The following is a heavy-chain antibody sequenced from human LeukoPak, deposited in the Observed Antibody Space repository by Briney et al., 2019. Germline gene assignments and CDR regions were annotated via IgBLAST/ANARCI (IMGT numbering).Heavy chain of an antibody. D-gene: IGHD3-22*01. CDR3: AREPSYYDSRGYDY. CDR1: GGTFSSYA. J-gene: IGHJ4*02. Sequence: SVKVSCKASGGTFSSYAINWVRQAPGQGLEWMGGIIPIFGTANYAQKFQGRVTMTRDMSTSTAYMELRSLRSDDTAMYYCAREPSYYDSRGYDYWGQGTLVTVSS. CDR2: IIPIFGTA. V-gene: IGHV1-69*05.